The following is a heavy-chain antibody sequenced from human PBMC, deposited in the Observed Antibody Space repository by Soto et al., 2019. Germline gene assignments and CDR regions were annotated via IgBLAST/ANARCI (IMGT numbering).Heavy chain of an antibody. Sequence: GGSLRLSCSASGFTFSSYAMHWVRQAPGKGLEYVSAISSNGGSTYYADSVKGRFTISRDNSKNTLYLQMSSLRAEDTAVYFCLKGGYTWSPDAFVNLGQGTMVTVSS. CDR2: ISSNGGST. V-gene: IGHV3-64D*06. D-gene: IGHD1-20*01. CDR1: GFTFSSYA. J-gene: IGHJ3*02. CDR3: LKGGYTWSPDAFVN.